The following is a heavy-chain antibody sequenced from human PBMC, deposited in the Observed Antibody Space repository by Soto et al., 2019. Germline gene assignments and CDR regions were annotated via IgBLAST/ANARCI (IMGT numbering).Heavy chain of an antibody. CDR2: IIPMFGTA. CDR3: ARGGSTWNPLYGMDV. J-gene: IGHJ6*02. Sequence: QVQLVQSGAEVKKPGSSVKVSCKASGDTFSSYGVTWVRQAPGQGLEWMGGIIPMFGTANYALRFQGRVTITADESTSTAYMELSSLRSEDTAVYYCARGGSTWNPLYGMDVWGQGTTVTVSS. CDR1: GDTFSSYG. D-gene: IGHD1-20*01. V-gene: IGHV1-69*01.